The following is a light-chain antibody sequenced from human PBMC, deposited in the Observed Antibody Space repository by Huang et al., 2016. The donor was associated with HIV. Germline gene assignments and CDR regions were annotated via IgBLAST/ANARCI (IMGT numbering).Light chain of an antibody. Sequence: DVQMTQSPASLSASVGDKVTITCRASQSISNYLHWYQQRPGKAPNLLIYAASSLQSGVPSRFSGSGSGTEFTLTISSLQPEDFATYYCQQSCSIPITFGQGTRLEIK. CDR1: QSISNY. CDR2: AAS. V-gene: IGKV1-39*01. CDR3: QQSCSIPIT. J-gene: IGKJ5*01.